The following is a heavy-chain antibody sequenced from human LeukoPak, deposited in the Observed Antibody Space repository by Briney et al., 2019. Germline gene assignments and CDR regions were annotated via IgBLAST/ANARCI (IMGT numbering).Heavy chain of an antibody. CDR2: ISSSSSTI. Sequence: PGGSLRLSCAASGFTFSSYSMNWVRQAPGKGLEWVSYISSSSSTIYYADSVKGRFTISRDNAKNSLYLQMNSLRAEDTAVYYCARDLARYYDFWSGSAGWFDPWGQGTLVTVSS. D-gene: IGHD3-3*01. V-gene: IGHV3-48*01. CDR1: GFTFSSYS. J-gene: IGHJ5*02. CDR3: ARDLARYYDFWSGSAGWFDP.